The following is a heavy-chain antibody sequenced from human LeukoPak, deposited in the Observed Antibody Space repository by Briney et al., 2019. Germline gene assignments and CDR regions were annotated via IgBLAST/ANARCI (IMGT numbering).Heavy chain of an antibody. CDR3: ARDRGYNYGFDY. V-gene: IGHV4-39*02. CDR2: IYYSGST. CDR1: GGSISSSSYY. Sequence: PSETLSLTCTVSGGSISSSSYYWGWIRQPPGKGLEWIGSIYYSGSTYYNPSLKSRVTISVDTSKNQFSLKLSSVTAADTAVYYCARDRGYNYGFDYWGQGTLVTVSS. D-gene: IGHD5-18*01. J-gene: IGHJ4*02.